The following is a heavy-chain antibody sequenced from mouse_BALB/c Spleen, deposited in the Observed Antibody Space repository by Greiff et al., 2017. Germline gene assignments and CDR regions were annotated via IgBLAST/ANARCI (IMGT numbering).Heavy chain of an antibody. J-gene: IGHJ2*01. Sequence: QVQLQQPGAELVKPGASVKLSCKASGYTFTSYYMYWVKQRPGQGLEWIGGINPSNGGTNFNEKFKSKATLTVDKSSSTAYMQLSSLTSEDSAVYFCANGNYAYYFDYWGQGTTLTVSS. CDR1: GYTFTSYY. CDR3: ANGNYAYYFDY. CDR2: INPSNGGT. V-gene: IGHV1-53*01. D-gene: IGHD2-1*01.